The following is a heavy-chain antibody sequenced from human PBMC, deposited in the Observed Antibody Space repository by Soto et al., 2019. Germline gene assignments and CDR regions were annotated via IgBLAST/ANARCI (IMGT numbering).Heavy chain of an antibody. Sequence: GGSLRLSCAASGFSFIDAWMGWVRQSPGRGLEWVGRIKARAHGGTTDFPAAIKGRFSISRDDSKNTLYLQMSSLQTEDTAVYHCTSDVGHMSLPLFSSWGQGTLVTVSS. CDR3: TSDVGHMSLPLFSS. CDR1: GFSFIDAW. D-gene: IGHD2-21*02. V-gene: IGHV3-15*01. CDR2: IKARAHGGTT. J-gene: IGHJ5*02.